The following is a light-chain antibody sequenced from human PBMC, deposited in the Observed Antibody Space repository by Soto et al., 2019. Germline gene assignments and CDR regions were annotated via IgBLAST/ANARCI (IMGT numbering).Light chain of an antibody. V-gene: IGKV3-20*01. CDR2: GAS. CDR1: QSVSSSY. Sequence: EIVLTQSPGTPSLSPGERATLSCRASQSVSSSYLAWYQQKPGQAPRLLIYGASSRATGIPDRFSGSGSGTTFTLTISRLEPEDFAVYYCQQYGSSPRTFGGGTKVEIK. CDR3: QQYGSSPRT. J-gene: IGKJ4*01.